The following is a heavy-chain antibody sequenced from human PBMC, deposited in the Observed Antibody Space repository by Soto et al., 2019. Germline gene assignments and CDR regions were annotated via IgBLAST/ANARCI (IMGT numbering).Heavy chain of an antibody. D-gene: IGHD6-13*01. J-gene: IGHJ5*02. Sequence: QVQLVESGGGVVQPGRSLRLSCAASGFTFSSYGMHWVRQAPGKGLEWVAVIWYDGSNKYYADSVKGRFTISRDNSKNTLYLQMNSLRAADTAVYYCARGLGIAANWFDPWGQGTLVTVSS. CDR1: GFTFSSYG. V-gene: IGHV3-33*01. CDR2: IWYDGSNK. CDR3: ARGLGIAANWFDP.